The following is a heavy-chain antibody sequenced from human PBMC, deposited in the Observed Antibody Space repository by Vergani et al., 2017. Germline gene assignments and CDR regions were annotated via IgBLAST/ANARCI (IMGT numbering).Heavy chain of an antibody. Sequence: QVQLVESGGGVVQPGRSLRLSCAASGFTFSSYAMHWVRQAPGKGLAWVAVISYDGSNKYYADSVKGRFTISKDKSTNTVYLQMNSLRAEDTAVYYCARDAYGSGNLYDYYYYYMDVWGKGTTVTVSS. CDR1: GFTFSSYA. D-gene: IGHD3-10*01. CDR3: ARDAYGSGNLYDYYYYYMDV. J-gene: IGHJ6*03. V-gene: IGHV3-30*04. CDR2: ISYDGSNK.